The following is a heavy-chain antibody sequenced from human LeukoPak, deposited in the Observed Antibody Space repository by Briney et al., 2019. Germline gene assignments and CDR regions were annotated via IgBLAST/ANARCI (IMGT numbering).Heavy chain of an antibody. J-gene: IGHJ4*02. D-gene: IGHD2-21*02. CDR1: GYNLVSYW. CDR2: IYPGDSES. Sequence: GESLKISCKASGYNLVSYWIVWVRQMPGRGLEWMGVIYPGDSESRYSSSFQGQVTISVDKSINSAYLQWSSLKASDTAMYYCGRHSDCGGDCPFDYWGQGTLVTVSS. V-gene: IGHV5-51*01. CDR3: GRHSDCGGDCPFDY.